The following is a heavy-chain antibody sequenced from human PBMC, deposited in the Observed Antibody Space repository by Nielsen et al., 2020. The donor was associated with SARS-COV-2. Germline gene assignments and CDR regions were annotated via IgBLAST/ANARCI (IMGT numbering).Heavy chain of an antibody. CDR1: EFTFSNYA. J-gene: IGHJ4*02. V-gene: IGHV3-23*01. Sequence: GESLKISCAASEFTFSNYAMSWVRQAPGKGLEWVSAISGSGGSTYYADSVKGRFTISRDNSKNTLYLQMNSLRAEDTAVYYCAKHRGSPLLDFDYWGQGTLVTVSS. D-gene: IGHD3-10*01. CDR2: ISGSGGST. CDR3: AKHRGSPLLDFDY.